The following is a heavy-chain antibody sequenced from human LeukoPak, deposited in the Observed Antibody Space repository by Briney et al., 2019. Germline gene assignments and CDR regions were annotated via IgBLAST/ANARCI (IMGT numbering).Heavy chain of an antibody. V-gene: IGHV4-59*08. D-gene: IGHD1-26*01. CDR2: IYYSGST. J-gene: IGHJ4*02. CDR1: GGSISSYY. Sequence: SETLSLTCTVSGGSISSYYWSWIRQPPGKGLEWIGYIYYSGSTNYNPSLKSRVTISVDTSKNQFSLKLSSVTAADTAVYYYARRQSGSYRTFDYWGQGTLVTVSS. CDR3: ARRQSGSYRTFDY.